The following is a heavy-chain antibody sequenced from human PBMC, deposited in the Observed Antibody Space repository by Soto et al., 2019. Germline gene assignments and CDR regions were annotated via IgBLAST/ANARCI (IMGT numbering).Heavy chain of an antibody. V-gene: IGHV6-1*01. Sequence: LSQTLSLTCAISGDSFSSNSASWNWIRQSPSRGLEWLGRTYYRSKWYNDYAVSVKSRITINPDTSKNQFSLQLNSVTPEDTAVYYCARDFIAARPIMGDYWGQGTLVTVSS. CDR2: TYYRSKWYN. CDR1: GDSFSSNSAS. J-gene: IGHJ4*02. D-gene: IGHD6-6*01. CDR3: ARDFIAARPIMGDY.